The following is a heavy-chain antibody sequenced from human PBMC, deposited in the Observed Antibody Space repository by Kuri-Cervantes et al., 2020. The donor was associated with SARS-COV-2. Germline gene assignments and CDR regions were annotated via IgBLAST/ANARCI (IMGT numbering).Heavy chain of an antibody. Sequence: SVKVSCKASGGTFSSYAISWVRQAPGQGLEWMGGIIPIFGTANYAQKFQGRVTITADESTSTAYMELSSLRSDDTAVYYCARDRGLLPHYYYYYMDVWGKGTTVTDSS. D-gene: IGHD1-26*01. CDR3: ARDRGLLPHYYYYYMDV. V-gene: IGHV1-69*13. CDR1: GGTFSSYA. J-gene: IGHJ6*03. CDR2: IIPIFGTA.